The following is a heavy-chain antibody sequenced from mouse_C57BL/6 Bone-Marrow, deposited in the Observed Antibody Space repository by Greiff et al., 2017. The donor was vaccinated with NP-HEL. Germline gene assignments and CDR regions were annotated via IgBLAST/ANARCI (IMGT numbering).Heavy chain of an antibody. CDR2: IYPGDGDT. CDR3: AGGAY. CDR1: GYAFSSYW. Sequence: QVQLQQSGAELVKPGASVKISCKASGYAFSSYWMHWVKQRPGKGLEWIGQIYPGDGDTNYNGKFKDKASLTADKSSSTSYMQLSNLTSEDSAVYFCAGGAYWGQGTLVTVSA. V-gene: IGHV1-80*01. J-gene: IGHJ3*01.